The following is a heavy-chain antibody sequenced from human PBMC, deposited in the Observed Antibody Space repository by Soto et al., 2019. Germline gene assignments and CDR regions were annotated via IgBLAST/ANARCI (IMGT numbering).Heavy chain of an antibody. D-gene: IGHD6-13*01. CDR1: GFTFGSYA. Sequence: EVQLLESGGGLVQPGGSLRLSCAASGFTFGSYAMSWVRQAPGKGLEWVSSIGAGYGTYYADSVKGRFTISRDNSKNTLYLQKKSLRAEDTAIYYCATPYSSSWFSPFDYWGQGSLVTVSS. CDR2: IGAGYGT. J-gene: IGHJ4*02. CDR3: ATPYSSSWFSPFDY. V-gene: IGHV3-23*01.